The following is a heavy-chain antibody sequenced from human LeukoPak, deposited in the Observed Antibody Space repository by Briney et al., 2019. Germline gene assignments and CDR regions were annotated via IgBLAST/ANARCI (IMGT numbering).Heavy chain of an antibody. V-gene: IGHV3-74*01. J-gene: IGHJ4*02. D-gene: IGHD3-16*01. CDR1: GFTFSSYW. CDR2: INSDGSST. CDR3: ARPRPGWSSVMPYFDY. Sequence: GGSLRLSCAASGFTFSSYWMHWVRQAPGKGLVWVSRINSDGSSTNYADSVKGRFTISRDNAKNTLYLQMNSLRAEDTAVYYCARPRPGWSSVMPYFDYWGQGTLVTVSS.